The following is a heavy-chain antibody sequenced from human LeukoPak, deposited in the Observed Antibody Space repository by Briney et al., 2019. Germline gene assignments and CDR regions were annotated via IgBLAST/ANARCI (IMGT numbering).Heavy chain of an antibody. CDR2: ISSSSSYI. Sequence: PGGSLRLSCAASGFTFSSYSMNWVRQAPGKGLEWVSSISSSSSYIYYADSVKGRFTISRDNAKNSLYLQMNSLRAEDTAVYYCARDRVGAIRYFDYWGQGTLVTVSS. CDR3: ARDRVGAIRYFDY. CDR1: GFTFSSYS. V-gene: IGHV3-21*01. J-gene: IGHJ4*02. D-gene: IGHD1-26*01.